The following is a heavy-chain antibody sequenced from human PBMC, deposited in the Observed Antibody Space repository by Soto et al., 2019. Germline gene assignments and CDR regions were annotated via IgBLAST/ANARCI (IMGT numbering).Heavy chain of an antibody. Sequence: EVQLVESGGGLVKPGGSLRLSCAASGFTFTRYSMNWVRQAPGKGLEWVSSISSTINYIYYGDSMKGRFTISRDNANNSLYLEMNRLRAEDTAVYYGARESEDLTSSSDYWGQGTLVTVAS. D-gene: IGHD1-26*01. CDR3: ARESEDLTSSSDY. CDR2: ISSTINYI. CDR1: GFTFTRYS. J-gene: IGHJ4*02. V-gene: IGHV3-21*06.